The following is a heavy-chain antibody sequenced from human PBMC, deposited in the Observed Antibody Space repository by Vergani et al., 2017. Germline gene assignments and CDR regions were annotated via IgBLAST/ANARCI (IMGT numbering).Heavy chain of an antibody. CDR1: GGSFSGYY. Sequence: QVQLQQWGAGLLKPSETLSLTCAVYGGSFSGYYWSWIRQPPGKGLEWIGEINHSGSTNYNPSLKSRVTISVDTSKNQFSLKLSSVAAAGTAVYYCARGSVLLWFGEGSAIDPWGQGTLVTVSS. V-gene: IGHV4-34*01. CDR2: INHSGST. D-gene: IGHD3-10*01. CDR3: ARGSVLLWFGEGSAIDP. J-gene: IGHJ5*02.